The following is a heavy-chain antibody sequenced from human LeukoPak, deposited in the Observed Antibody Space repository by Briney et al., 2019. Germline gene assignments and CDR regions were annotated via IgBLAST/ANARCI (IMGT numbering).Heavy chain of an antibody. V-gene: IGHV1-69*04. D-gene: IGHD2-8*01. Sequence: SVKVSCKASGCTFSSYAISWVRQAPAQGLEWMGRIIPILGIANYAQKFQGRVTLTADKSTSTAYMELSSLRSEDTAVYYCAREVSASYYYYYGMDVWGQGTTVTVSS. CDR1: GCTFSSYA. J-gene: IGHJ6*02. CDR2: IIPILGIA. CDR3: AREVSASYYYYYGMDV.